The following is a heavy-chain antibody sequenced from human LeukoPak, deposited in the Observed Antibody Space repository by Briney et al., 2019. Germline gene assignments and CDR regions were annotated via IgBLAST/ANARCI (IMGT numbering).Heavy chain of an antibody. CDR3: ARGNSIVVFAY. CDR2: INHSGST. CDR1: GGSFSGYY. J-gene: IGHJ4*02. Sequence: SETLSLTCAVYGGSFSGYYWSWIRQPPGKGLEWIGEINHSGSTNYNPSLKSRVTISVDTSKNQFSLKLSSVTAADTAVYYCARGNSIVVFAYWGQGTLVTVSS. V-gene: IGHV4-34*01. D-gene: IGHD3-22*01.